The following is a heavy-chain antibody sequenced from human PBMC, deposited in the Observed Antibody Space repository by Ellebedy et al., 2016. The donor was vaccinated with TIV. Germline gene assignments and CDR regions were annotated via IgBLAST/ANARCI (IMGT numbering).Heavy chain of an antibody. CDR2: INPNSGGT. Sequence: ASVKVSCXASGYTFTGYYMHWVRQAPGQGLEWMGWINPNSGGTNYAQKFQGWVTMTRDTSISTAYMELSRLRSDDTAVYYCARGGFGELYWFDPWGQGTLVTVSS. CDR3: ARGGFGELYWFDP. D-gene: IGHD3-10*01. J-gene: IGHJ5*02. V-gene: IGHV1-2*04. CDR1: GYTFTGYY.